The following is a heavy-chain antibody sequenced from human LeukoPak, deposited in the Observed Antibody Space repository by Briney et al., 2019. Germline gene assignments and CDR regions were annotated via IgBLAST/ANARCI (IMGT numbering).Heavy chain of an antibody. CDR3: TTEVGAKVAEYYFDY. CDR1: GFTFSSYA. J-gene: IGHJ4*02. Sequence: GGSLRLSCAASGFTFSSYAMSWVRQAPGKGLEWVSAISGSGGSTYYADSVKGRFTISRDNSKNTLYLQMNSLKTEDTAVYYCTTEVGAKVAEYYFDYWGQGTLVTVSS. CDR2: ISGSGGST. D-gene: IGHD1-26*01. V-gene: IGHV3-23*01.